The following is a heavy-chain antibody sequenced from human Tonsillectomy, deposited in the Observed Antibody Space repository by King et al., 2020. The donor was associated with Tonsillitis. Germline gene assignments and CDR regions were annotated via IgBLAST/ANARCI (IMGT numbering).Heavy chain of an antibody. CDR2: ISSSSIYI. Sequence: VQLVESGGGLVKPGGSLRLSCAASGFIFGDYYMSWIRQAPGKGLEWVSYISSSSIYINYADSVKGRFTISRDNAKNSLYLQMNSLRAEDTAVYYFARVLCGGSCSNFDSWGQGTLVTVSS. D-gene: IGHD2-15*01. CDR3: ARVLCGGSCSNFDS. J-gene: IGHJ4*02. V-gene: IGHV3-11*05. CDR1: GFIFGDYY.